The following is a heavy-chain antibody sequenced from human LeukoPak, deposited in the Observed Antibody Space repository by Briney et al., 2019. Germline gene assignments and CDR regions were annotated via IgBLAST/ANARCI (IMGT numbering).Heavy chain of an antibody. CDR3: ARGGSSRAPDYNYYYGMDV. J-gene: IGHJ6*02. D-gene: IGHD3-16*01. Sequence: QSGRSLRLSCAASGLTFDDSAMHWVRQVPGKGLEWVSGINRSGGTVGYADSVKGRFTISRDNAKNSLYLQMSSLRADDTAVYYCARGGSSRAPDYNYYYGMDVWGQGTTVTVSS. CDR1: GLTFDDSA. V-gene: IGHV3-9*01. CDR2: INRSGGTV.